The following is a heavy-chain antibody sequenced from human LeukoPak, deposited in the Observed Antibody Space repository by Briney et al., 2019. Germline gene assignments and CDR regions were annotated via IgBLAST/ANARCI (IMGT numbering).Heavy chain of an antibody. CDR3: ARDQLSAYGDYEGDY. CDR2: INPNSGGT. CDR1: GYTFTGYY. V-gene: IGHV1-2*02. D-gene: IGHD4-17*01. Sequence: GASVKVSCKASGYTFTGYYMHWGRQAPGQGLEWMGWINPNSGGTNYAQKFQGRVTMTRDTSIRTAYMELSRLRSDDTAVYYCARDQLSAYGDYEGDYGGQGTLVTVSA. J-gene: IGHJ4*02.